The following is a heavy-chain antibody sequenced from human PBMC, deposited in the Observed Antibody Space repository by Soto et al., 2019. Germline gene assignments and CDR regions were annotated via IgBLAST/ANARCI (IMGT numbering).Heavy chain of an antibody. V-gene: IGHV2-5*02. J-gene: IGHJ4*02. CDR3: AHRRGGWYYFDY. CDR1: GFSLSTSGVG. D-gene: IGHD6-19*01. CDR2: IYWDDDK. Sequence: QITLKESGPTLVKPTQTLTLTCTFSGFSLSTSGVGVGWIRQPPGKALEWLALIYWDDDKRYTPSLKSRLTITKDTSKNQVVLTMTNMDPVDTATYYCAHRRGGWYYFDYWGQGTLVTVSS.